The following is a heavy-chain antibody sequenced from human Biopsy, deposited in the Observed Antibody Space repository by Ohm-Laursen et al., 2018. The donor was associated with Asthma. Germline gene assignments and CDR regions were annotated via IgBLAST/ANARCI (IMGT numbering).Heavy chain of an antibody. CDR3: ARERAGVLGSYNGMDV. J-gene: IGHJ6*02. V-gene: IGHV3-30*03. Sequence: SLRLSCTASGFTFSNYGMHWIRQVAGKGLDWVAVVTYDGISQYYAESVKGRFTISRDNSRNTLNLQMNSVRPDDTAVYFCARERAGVLGSYNGMDVWGPGTTVSVSS. D-gene: IGHD2-8*01. CDR1: GFTFSNYG. CDR2: VTYDGISQ.